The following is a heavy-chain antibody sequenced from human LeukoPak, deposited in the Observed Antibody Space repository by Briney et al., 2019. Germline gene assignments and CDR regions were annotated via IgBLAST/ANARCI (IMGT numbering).Heavy chain of an antibody. Sequence: GGSLRLSCAASGFTFSNARMNWVRQAPGKGLEWVGRIKSKTDGGTTDYAAPVKGRFTISRDDSKNTLYLQMNSLKTEDTAVYYCTTEEERTAAGFDYWGQGTLVTVSS. J-gene: IGHJ4*02. D-gene: IGHD6-13*01. V-gene: IGHV3-15*07. CDR3: TTEEERTAAGFDY. CDR2: IKSKTDGGTT. CDR1: GFTFSNAR.